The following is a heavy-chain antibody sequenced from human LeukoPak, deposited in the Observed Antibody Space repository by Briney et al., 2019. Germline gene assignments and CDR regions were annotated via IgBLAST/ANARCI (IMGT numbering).Heavy chain of an antibody. D-gene: IGHD2-2*01. CDR1: GYSFTSYW. V-gene: IGHV5-51*01. CDR3: ATYCSSTSCQDAFDI. Sequence: PWESLKIYCKGSGYSFTSYWIGWVRQMPGKGLEWMGIIYPGDSDTRYSPSFQGQVTISADKSISTAYLQWSSLKASDTAMYYCATYCSSTSCQDAFDIWGQGTMVTVSS. J-gene: IGHJ3*02. CDR2: IYPGDSDT.